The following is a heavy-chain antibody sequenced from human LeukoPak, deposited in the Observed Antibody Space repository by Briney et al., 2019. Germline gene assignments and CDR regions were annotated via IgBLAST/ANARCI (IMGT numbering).Heavy chain of an antibody. CDR1: GFTFDDYA. Sequence: GGSLRLSCAASGFTFDDYAMHWVRQAPGKGLEWVSGISWNSGSIGYADSVKGRFTISRDNAKNSLYLQMNSLRAEDTALYYCAKGTGSGYYPAAFDIWGQGTMVTVSS. CDR3: AKGTGSGYYPAAFDI. CDR2: ISWNSGSI. D-gene: IGHD3-22*01. V-gene: IGHV3-9*01. J-gene: IGHJ3*02.